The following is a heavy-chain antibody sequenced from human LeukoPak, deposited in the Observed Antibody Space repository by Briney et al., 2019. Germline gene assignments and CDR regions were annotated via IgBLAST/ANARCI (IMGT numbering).Heavy chain of an antibody. D-gene: IGHD6-13*01. CDR3: ARARVAAAGFVFDY. J-gene: IGHJ4*02. CDR1: GGSISSSSYY. CDR2: IYYSGST. Sequence: SETLSLTCTVSGGSISSSSYYWSWIRQPPGKGLEWIGYIYYSGSTNYNPSLKSRVTISVDTSKNQFSLKLSSVTAADTAVYYCARARVAAAGFVFDYWGQGTLVTVSS. V-gene: IGHV4-61*01.